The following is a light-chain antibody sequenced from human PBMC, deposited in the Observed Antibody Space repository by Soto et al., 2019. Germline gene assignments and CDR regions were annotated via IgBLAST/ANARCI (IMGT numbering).Light chain of an antibody. J-gene: IGKJ3*01. Sequence: EMVMTQSPATLSVSPGERATLSCGASQSVSSNLAWYQQKPGQAPRLLIYGASTRAAGIPARFSGSGSGTEFTLPISSLQSEDFAVYYCQQYNNWPPGFGPGTKVDIK. CDR3: QQYNNWPPG. CDR2: GAS. CDR1: QSVSSN. V-gene: IGKV3-15*01.